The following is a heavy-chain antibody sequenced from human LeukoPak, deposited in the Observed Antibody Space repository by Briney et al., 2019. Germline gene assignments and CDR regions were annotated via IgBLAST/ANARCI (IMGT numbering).Heavy chain of an antibody. CDR3: ARKDGDY. J-gene: IGHJ4*02. V-gene: IGHV4-4*07. D-gene: IGHD6-6*01. CDR1: GASITSFH. Sequence: PSETLSLACAVSGASITSFHWTWFLQPAGRGLEWIGLIYTSGSTLYNPSLQSRVAMSVDVTKNQLSLKLSYVTAADAATYYCARKDGDYWGQGTLVTVSS. CDR2: IYTSGST.